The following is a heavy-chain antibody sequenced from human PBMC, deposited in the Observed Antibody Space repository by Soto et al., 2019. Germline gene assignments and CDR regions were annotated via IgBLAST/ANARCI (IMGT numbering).Heavy chain of an antibody. V-gene: IGHV1-8*01. CDR3: ARGRKSMAGELLGYYYYYYMDV. J-gene: IGHJ6*03. CDR1: AYTFTSYD. D-gene: IGHD3-10*01. CDR2: MNPNSGNT. Sequence: GTSVKVSCKASAYTFTSYDINWVRQATGQGLEWMGWMNPNSGNTGYAQKFQGRVTMTRNTSISTAYMELSSLRSEDTAVYYCARGRKSMAGELLGYYYYYYMDVWGKGTTVTVSS.